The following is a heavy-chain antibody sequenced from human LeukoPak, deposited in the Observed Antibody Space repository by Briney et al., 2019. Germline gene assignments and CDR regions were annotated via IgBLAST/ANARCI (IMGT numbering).Heavy chain of an antibody. CDR1: GFTFSSAW. Sequence: GGSLRLSCAASGFTFSSAWMGWVRQAPGKGLEWVGRIKSKTDGETTAYGAPVKGRFTISRDDSKNTQYLQMNSLKAEDTAVYYCITDSLVMNYWGQGTLVTVSS. J-gene: IGHJ4*02. D-gene: IGHD2-21*01. V-gene: IGHV3-15*01. CDR2: IKSKTDGETT. CDR3: ITDSLVMNY.